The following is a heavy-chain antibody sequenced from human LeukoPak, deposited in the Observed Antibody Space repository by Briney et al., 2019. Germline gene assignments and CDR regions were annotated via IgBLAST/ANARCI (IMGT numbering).Heavy chain of an antibody. D-gene: IGHD4/OR15-4a*01. CDR2: IYSDNT. CDR1: GFTVSSNS. J-gene: IGHJ4*02. V-gene: IGHV3-53*01. Sequence: GGSLRLSCTVFGFTVSSNSMSWVRQAPGKGLEWVSFIYSDNTHYSDTVKGRFTISRDNSKNTLYLQMNSLRAEDTAVYYCARRAGAYSHPYDSWGQGTLVTVSS. CDR3: ARRAGAYSHPYDS.